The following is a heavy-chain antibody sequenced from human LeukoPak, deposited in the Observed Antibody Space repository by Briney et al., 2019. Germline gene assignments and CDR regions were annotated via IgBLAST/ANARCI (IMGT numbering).Heavy chain of an antibody. CDR3: ARVEYSSSWNALFDY. D-gene: IGHD6-13*01. CDR2: ISYVGSDK. V-gene: IGHV3-30*04. J-gene: IGHJ4*02. Sequence: GRSLRLSCAASGFTFSSYAMYWVRQAPGKGLEWVAVISYVGSDKFYADSVKGRFTISRDSSKNTLYLQMNSLRAEDTAVYYCARVEYSSSWNALFDYWGQGTLVTVSS. CDR1: GFTFSSYA.